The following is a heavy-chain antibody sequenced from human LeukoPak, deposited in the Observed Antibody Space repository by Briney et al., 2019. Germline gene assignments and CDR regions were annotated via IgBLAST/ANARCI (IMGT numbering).Heavy chain of an antibody. J-gene: IGHJ5*02. CDR3: ARLYCSGGSCYSHWFDP. CDR2: IIPIFGTA. D-gene: IGHD2-15*01. Sequence: ASVKVSCKASGGTFSSYAISWVRQAPGQGLEWMGGIIPIFGTANYAQKFQGRVTITTDESTSTAYMELSSLRSEGTAVYYCARLYCSGGSCYSHWFDPWGQGTLVTVSS. V-gene: IGHV1-69*05. CDR1: GGTFSSYA.